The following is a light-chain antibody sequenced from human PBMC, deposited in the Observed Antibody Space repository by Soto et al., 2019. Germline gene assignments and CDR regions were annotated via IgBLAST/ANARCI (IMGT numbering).Light chain of an antibody. J-gene: IGKJ5*01. CDR2: GAS. CDR3: QQSHTIPIT. CDR1: QSISNY. V-gene: IGKV1-39*01. Sequence: DIQMAQSPSSLSASVGDRVTITCRARQSISNYLNWYQQKPGQAPRLLIYGASNSQSGVPSRFSGSGSGTDFTLTISSLQPEDIATYYCQQSHTIPITFGPGTRLEIK.